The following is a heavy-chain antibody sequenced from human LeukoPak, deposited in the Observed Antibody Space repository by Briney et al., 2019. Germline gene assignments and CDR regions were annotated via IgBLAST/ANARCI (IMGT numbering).Heavy chain of an antibody. CDR2: INHSGST. CDR1: GGSFSGYY. D-gene: IGHD1-26*01. CDR3: ARAPSFSYSGSYSGWFDP. V-gene: IGHV4-34*01. Sequence: SETLSLTCAVYGGSFSGYYWSWIRQPPGKGLEWIGEINHSGSTNYNPSLKSRVTISVDTSKNQFSLKLSSVTAADTAVYYCARAPSFSYSGSYSGWFDPWGQGTLATVSS. J-gene: IGHJ5*02.